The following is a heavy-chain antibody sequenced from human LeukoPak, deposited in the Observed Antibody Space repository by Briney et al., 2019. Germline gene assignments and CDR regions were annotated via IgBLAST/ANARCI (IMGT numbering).Heavy chain of an antibody. V-gene: IGHV3-23*01. CDR1: GFTFSGYA. Sequence: GGSLRLSCAASGFTFSGYALSWVRQAPGKGLEWVSSISGNGDTTYYTDSVKGRFTISRDNSKNTLYLQMNSLRAEDTAVYYCAKTLTLSAWLNGIFDYWGQGSLVTVSS. CDR2: ISGNGDTT. CDR3: AKTLTLSAWLNGIFDY. D-gene: IGHD6-19*01. J-gene: IGHJ4*02.